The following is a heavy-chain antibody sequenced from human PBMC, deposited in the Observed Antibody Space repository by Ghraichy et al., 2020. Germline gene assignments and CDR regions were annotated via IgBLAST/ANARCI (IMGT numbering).Heavy chain of an antibody. D-gene: IGHD3-22*01. CDR1: GYSFTSYW. CDR3: ARLRLGRSSGYDSSGYYPHDAFDI. J-gene: IGHJ3*02. CDR2: IYPGDSDT. Sequence: GESLNISCKGSGYSFTSYWIGWVRQMPGKGLEWMGIIYPGDSDTRYSPSFQGQVTISADKSISTAYLQWSSLKASDTAMYYCARLRLGRSSGYDSSGYYPHDAFDIWGQGTMVTVSS. V-gene: IGHV5-51*01.